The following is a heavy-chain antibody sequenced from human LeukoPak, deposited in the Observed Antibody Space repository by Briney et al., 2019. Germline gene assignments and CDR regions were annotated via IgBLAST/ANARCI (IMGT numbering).Heavy chain of an antibody. D-gene: IGHD3/OR15-3a*01. J-gene: IGHJ4*02. CDR1: GGTFRNSG. V-gene: IGHV1-69*01. Sequence: SVKVSCTASGGTFRNSGISWVRQAPGQGLEWVGGIIPLFGSVNPAQRFQDRVTITADESTSTVYMELGSLRSEDTAMYYCASQTFDDFWAGYSEFDSWGQGTLVTVSS. CDR3: ASQTFDDFWAGYSEFDS. CDR2: IIPLFGSV.